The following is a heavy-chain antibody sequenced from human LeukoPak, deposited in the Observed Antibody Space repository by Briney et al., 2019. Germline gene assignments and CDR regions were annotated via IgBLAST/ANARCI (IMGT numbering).Heavy chain of an antibody. J-gene: IGHJ6*04. V-gene: IGHV4-59*01. CDR2: IYYSGST. CDR3: ATYYYDSSGWDV. CDR1: GGSISSYY. D-gene: IGHD3-22*01. Sequence: MPSETLSLTCTVSGGSISSYYWSWIRQPPGKGLEWIGYIYYSGSTNYNPSLKSRVTISVDTSKNQFSLKLSSVTAADTAVYYCATYYYDSSGWDVWGKGTTVTVSS.